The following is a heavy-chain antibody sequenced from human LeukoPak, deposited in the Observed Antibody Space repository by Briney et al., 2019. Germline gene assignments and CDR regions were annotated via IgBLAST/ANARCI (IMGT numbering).Heavy chain of an antibody. D-gene: IGHD2-15*01. CDR3: ARQTHYTPAFDY. Sequence: KPSETLSLTCTVSGGSITSSSYYWGWIRQPPGKGLEWIGYIYYSGGTNYNPSLKSRVTISRNTSKNQFSLKLTSVTAADTAVYYCARQTHYTPAFDYWGQGTLVTVSS. CDR1: GGSITSSSYY. CDR2: IYYSGGT. J-gene: IGHJ4*02. V-gene: IGHV4-61*05.